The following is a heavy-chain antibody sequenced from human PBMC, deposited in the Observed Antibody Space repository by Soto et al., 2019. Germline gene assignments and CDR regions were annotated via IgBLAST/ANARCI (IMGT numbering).Heavy chain of an antibody. D-gene: IGHD5-12*01. CDR3: ARALEMATFHVWSINYYYYGMDV. Sequence: SVKVSCKASGGTFSSYAISWVRQAPGQGLEWMGGIIPIFGTANYAQKFQGRVTITADESTSTAYMELSSLRSEDTAVYYCARALEMATFHVWSINYYYYGMDVWGQGTTVTVSS. CDR2: IIPIFGTA. J-gene: IGHJ6*02. V-gene: IGHV1-69*13. CDR1: GGTFSSYA.